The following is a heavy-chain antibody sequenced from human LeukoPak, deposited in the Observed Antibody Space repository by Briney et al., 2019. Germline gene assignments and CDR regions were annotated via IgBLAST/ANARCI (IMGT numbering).Heavy chain of an antibody. D-gene: IGHD4-17*01. Sequence: GGSLRLSCAASGFTFSSYAMSWVRQAPGKVLEWVSAISGSGGSTYYADSVKGRFTISRDNSKNTLYLQMNSLRAEDTAVYYCAKDPDYGDYHPQYNWFDPWGQGTLVTVSS. CDR2: ISGSGGST. CDR1: GFTFSSYA. V-gene: IGHV3-23*01. CDR3: AKDPDYGDYHPQYNWFDP. J-gene: IGHJ5*02.